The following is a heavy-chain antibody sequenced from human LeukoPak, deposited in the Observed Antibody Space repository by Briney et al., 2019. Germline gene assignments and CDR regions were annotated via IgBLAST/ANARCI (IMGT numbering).Heavy chain of an antibody. D-gene: IGHD2-2*02. CDR2: TYTSGST. CDR3: ARHPIRGAFDI. CDR1: GGSMRTYL. Sequence: SETLSLTCSVSGGSMRTYLWSWMRQPPGEGLEWIGHTYTSGSTNYNPSLKSRVTISVDTSKNQFSLELSSVTAADTAVYYCARHPIRGAFDIWGQGTMVTVSS. V-gene: IGHV4-4*09. J-gene: IGHJ3*02.